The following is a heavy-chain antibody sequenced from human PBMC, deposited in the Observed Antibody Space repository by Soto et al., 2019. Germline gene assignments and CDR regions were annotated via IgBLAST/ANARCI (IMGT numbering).Heavy chain of an antibody. CDR1: GYTFTSYD. J-gene: IGHJ3*02. V-gene: IGHV1-8*01. Sequence: ASVKVSCKASGYTFTSYDINWVRQATGQGLEWMGWMNPNSGNTGYAQKFQGRVTMTRNTPISTAYMELSSLRSEDTAVYYCARGRNIVLMVYAIDDAFAIWGQGTMVTVSS. CDR2: MNPNSGNT. CDR3: ARGRNIVLMVYAIDDAFAI. D-gene: IGHD2-8*01.